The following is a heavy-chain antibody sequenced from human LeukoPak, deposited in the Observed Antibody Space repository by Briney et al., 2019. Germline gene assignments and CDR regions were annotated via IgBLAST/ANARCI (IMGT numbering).Heavy chain of an antibody. Sequence: GGSLRLSCAASGFTFSSYAMHWVRQAPGQGLEWVACIHYDGSDKNYADSVKGRFTISRDNSKNTLYLQMNSLRAEDTAVYYCAKDDSGDTDYWGQGTLVTVSS. CDR3: AKDDSGDTDY. CDR1: GFTFSSYA. J-gene: IGHJ4*02. D-gene: IGHD4-17*01. CDR2: IHYDGSDK. V-gene: IGHV3-30*02.